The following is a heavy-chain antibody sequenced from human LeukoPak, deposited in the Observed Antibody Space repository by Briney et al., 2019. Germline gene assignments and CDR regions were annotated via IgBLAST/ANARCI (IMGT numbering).Heavy chain of an antibody. J-gene: IGHJ6*02. CDR1: GFIFSSYS. CDR3: ARDPYSSTWSYGMDV. D-gene: IGHD6-6*01. V-gene: IGHV3-48*02. Sequence: GGSLRLSCAASGFIFSSYSMNWVRQAPGMGLEWLSYISSSSTTIDYADSVRGRFIISRDNAKNSLYLQMNSLRDEDTAVYYCARDPYSSTWSYGMDVWGQGTTVTVSS. CDR2: ISSSSTTI.